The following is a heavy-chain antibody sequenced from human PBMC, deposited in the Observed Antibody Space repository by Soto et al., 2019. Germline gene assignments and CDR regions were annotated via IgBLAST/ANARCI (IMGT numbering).Heavy chain of an antibody. CDR2: ISAHNGNT. Sequence: QVHLVQSGAEVKKPGASVKVSCKGSGYGFTTYGITWVRQAPGQGLEWMAWISAHNGNTNYAQKLQGRVTVTRDTSTSTAYMERRGLRSDDTAVYYWARGRYGDYWGQGALVTVSS. V-gene: IGHV1-18*01. J-gene: IGHJ4*02. D-gene: IGHD1-1*01. CDR3: ARGRYGDY. CDR1: GYGFTTYG.